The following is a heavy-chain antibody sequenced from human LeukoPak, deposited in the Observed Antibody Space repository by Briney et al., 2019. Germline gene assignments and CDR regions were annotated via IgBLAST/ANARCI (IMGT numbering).Heavy chain of an antibody. CDR2: INHSGST. CDR1: GGSFSGYY. J-gene: IGHJ6*02. D-gene: IGHD6-13*01. V-gene: IGHV4-34*01. Sequence: PSETLSLTCAVYGGSFSGYYWSWIRQPPGKGLEWIGEINHSGSTNYNPSLKSRVTISVDTSKNQFSLKLSSVTAADTAVYYCARSRWQQLGAFRLYYYGMDVWGQGTTVTVSS. CDR3: ARSRWQQLGAFRLYYYGMDV.